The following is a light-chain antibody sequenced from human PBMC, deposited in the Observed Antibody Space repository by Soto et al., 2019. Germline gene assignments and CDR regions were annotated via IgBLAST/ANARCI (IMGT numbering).Light chain of an antibody. Sequence: QSALTQSASVSGPPGQSITISCTGNSSDVGNYNYVSWYQQHPGEVPKLIIFNVNNRPSGVSNRFSGSKSGNPASLTISGLQAEDEADYYCSSFTSSTTYVFGTGTKVTVL. CDR2: NVN. CDR1: SSDVGNYNY. V-gene: IGLV2-14*01. CDR3: SSFTSSTTYV. J-gene: IGLJ1*01.